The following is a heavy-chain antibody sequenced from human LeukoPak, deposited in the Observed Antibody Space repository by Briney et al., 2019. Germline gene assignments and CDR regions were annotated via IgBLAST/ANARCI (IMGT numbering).Heavy chain of an antibody. CDR1: GGTFSSYA. J-gene: IGHJ4*02. V-gene: IGHV1-69*13. CDR3: ARDVASGHGYERYFDY. Sequence: SVKVSCKASGGTFSSYAISWVRQAPGQGLEGMGGIIPIFGTANYAQKFQGRVTITADESTSTAYMELSSLRSEDTAVYYCARDVASGHGYERYFDYWGQGTLVTVSS. CDR2: IIPIFGTA. D-gene: IGHD5-12*01.